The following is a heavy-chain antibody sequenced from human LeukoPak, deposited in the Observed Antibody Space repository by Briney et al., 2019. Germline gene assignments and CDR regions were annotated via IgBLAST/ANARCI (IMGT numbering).Heavy chain of an antibody. J-gene: IGHJ4*02. Sequence: VQPGGSLRLSCAASGFTFSNYAMSWVRQAPGKGLEWVSGITNSGGGTFYADSVKGRFAISRDNSKNTLYLQMNNLRAEDTAIYYCAQKGAVTATGYFDYWGQGTLVTVSS. CDR2: ITNSGGGT. V-gene: IGHV3-23*01. CDR3: AQKGAVTATGYFDY. D-gene: IGHD2-21*02. CDR1: GFTFSNYA.